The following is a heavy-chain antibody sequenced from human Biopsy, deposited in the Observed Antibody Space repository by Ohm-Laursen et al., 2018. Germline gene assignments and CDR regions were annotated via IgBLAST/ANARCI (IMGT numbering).Heavy chain of an antibody. CDR1: GFSFTGYY. CDR3: ARGPHSGSHSCFDY. D-gene: IGHD1-26*01. V-gene: IGHV1-69*13. J-gene: IGHJ4*02. CDR2: IIPMFGTA. Sequence: SVKVSRNASGFSFTGYYIHWVRQAPGQGLEWMGGIIPMFGTANYAQMFQGRVTISADESTSTSYMELSSLTTEDTAIYYCARGPHSGSHSCFDYWGRGTLVTVSS.